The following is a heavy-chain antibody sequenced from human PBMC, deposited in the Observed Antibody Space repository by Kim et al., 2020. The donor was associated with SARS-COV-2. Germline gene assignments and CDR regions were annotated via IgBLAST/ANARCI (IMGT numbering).Heavy chain of an antibody. V-gene: IGHV1-24*01. J-gene: IGHJ4*02. CDR1: GYTLTELS. Sequence: ASVKVSCKVSGYTLTELSMHWVRQAPGKGLEWMGGFDPEDGETIYAQKFQGRVTMTEDTSTDTAYMELSSLRSEDTAVYYCATVRLEWSYFDYWGQGTLVTVSS. D-gene: IGHD3-3*01. CDR3: ATVRLEWSYFDY. CDR2: FDPEDGET.